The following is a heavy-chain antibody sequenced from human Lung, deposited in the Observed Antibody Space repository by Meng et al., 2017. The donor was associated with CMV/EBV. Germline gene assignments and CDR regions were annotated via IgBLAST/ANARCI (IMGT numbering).Heavy chain of an antibody. CDR2: ISSSSSYI. J-gene: IGHJ4*02. V-gene: IGHV3-21*01. Sequence: GGSLRLSCAASGFSFSGYALTWFRQAPGKGLEWVSSISSSSSYIYYADSVKGRFTISRDNAKTSLFLQMNSLRADDTDVYFCARSWDGLGYWGQGTLVTVSS. D-gene: IGHD1-26*01. CDR1: GFSFSGYA. CDR3: ARSWDGLGY.